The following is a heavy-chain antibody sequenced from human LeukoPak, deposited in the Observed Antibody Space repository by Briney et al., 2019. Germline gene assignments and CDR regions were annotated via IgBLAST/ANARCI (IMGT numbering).Heavy chain of an antibody. CDR2: INPNGGTT. CDR1: GYIFITHY. V-gene: IGHV1-46*01. CDR3: GRGNYYDSSAYYLDY. J-gene: IGHJ4*02. Sequence: ASVKVSCKTSGYIFITHYMHWARQAPGQGLEWMGVINPNGGTTNYPQKFQGRVTMTTDSSTSTVHMELSSLTSEDTALYYCGRGNYYDSSAYYLDYWGQGTLVTVSS. D-gene: IGHD3-22*01.